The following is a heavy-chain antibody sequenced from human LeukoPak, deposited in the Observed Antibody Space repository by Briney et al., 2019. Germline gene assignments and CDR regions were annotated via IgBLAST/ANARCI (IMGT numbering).Heavy chain of an antibody. CDR1: GSPFNGYY. V-gene: IGHV1-2*02. D-gene: IGHD1-26*01. CDR3: ATEMSGSYRLDV. CDR2: ISPSSGDT. Sequence: GASVKVSCKSSGSPFNGYYLHWVRQAPGQGLEWMGWISPSSGDTKFAQKFQGRVTMTRDTTISTAYLEMNTLRSDDTAVYYCATEMSGSYRLDVWGQGTMVTVSS. J-gene: IGHJ3*01.